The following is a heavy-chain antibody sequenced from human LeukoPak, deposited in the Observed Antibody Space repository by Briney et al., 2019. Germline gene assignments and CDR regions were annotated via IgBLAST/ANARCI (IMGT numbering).Heavy chain of an antibody. V-gene: IGHV3-53*01. Sequence: GGSLRLSCAASGFTFNNYAMSWVRQAPGKGLEWVSVIYSGGSTYYADSVKGRFTISRDNSKNTLYLQMNSLRAEDTAVYYCARDLTRYYDSSGYYLWGQGTLVTVSS. J-gene: IGHJ4*02. CDR3: ARDLTRYYDSSGYYL. CDR1: GFTFNNYA. CDR2: IYSGGST. D-gene: IGHD3-22*01.